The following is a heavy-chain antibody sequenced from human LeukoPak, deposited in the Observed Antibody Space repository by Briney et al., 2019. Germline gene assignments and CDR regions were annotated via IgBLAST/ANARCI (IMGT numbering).Heavy chain of an antibody. V-gene: IGHV4-34*01. CDR3: ARLSVIVGAALEYYYYYMDV. CDR1: GGSFSGYY. J-gene: IGHJ6*03. Sequence: SETLSLTCAVYGGSFSGYYWSWIRQPPGKRLEWVGESNDSGGTNYNPSLKSRVTISADKSKNQVSLRLTSVTAADTAVYYCARLSVIVGAALEYYYYYMDVWGQGTTVTVSS. D-gene: IGHD1-26*01. CDR2: SNDSGGT.